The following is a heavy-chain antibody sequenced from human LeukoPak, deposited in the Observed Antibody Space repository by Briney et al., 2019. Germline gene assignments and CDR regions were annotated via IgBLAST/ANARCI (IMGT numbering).Heavy chain of an antibody. J-gene: IGHJ4*02. CDR3: AKDVYDSSGYYYYHSY. CDR1: GFTFSSYA. Sequence: HPGGSLRLSCAASGFTFSSYAMSWVRQAPGKGLEWVSAISGSGGSTYYADSVKGRFTISRDNSKNTLYLQMNSLRAEDTAVYYCAKDVYDSSGYYYYHSYWGQGTLVTVSS. D-gene: IGHD3-22*01. V-gene: IGHV3-23*01. CDR2: ISGSGGST.